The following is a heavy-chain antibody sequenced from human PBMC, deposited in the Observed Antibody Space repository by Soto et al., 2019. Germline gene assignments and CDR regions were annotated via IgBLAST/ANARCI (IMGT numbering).Heavy chain of an antibody. Sequence: QITLKESGPTLVKPTQTLTLTCTFSGFSLSSTRMAVGWIRQPPGKALEWLALIYGDDDKRYSPFLKSRLTSLDETAKNQGVLTVANMDPVDTHRDYCAHIVVAGLGYYFDDWGQGTLGSVSS. D-gene: IGHD6-19*01. J-gene: IGHJ4*02. CDR1: GFSLSSTRMA. V-gene: IGHV2-5*02. CDR3: AHIVVAGLGYYFDD. CDR2: IYGDDDK.